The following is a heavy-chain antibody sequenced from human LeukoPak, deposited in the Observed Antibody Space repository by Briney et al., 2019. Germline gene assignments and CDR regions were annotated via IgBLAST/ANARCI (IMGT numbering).Heavy chain of an antibody. CDR3: ARILEGYYYFGLDI. Sequence: GGSLRLSCAASGFTFSSYWMHWVRQAPGKGLVWVARIYSDGYSDGSSTIYADSVQGRFTISRDNGKKTVFLQMNSLSAEDTAVYYCARILEGYYYFGLDIWGQGTTVIVSS. D-gene: IGHD3/OR15-3a*01. CDR1: GFTFSSYW. V-gene: IGHV3-74*01. J-gene: IGHJ6*02. CDR2: IYSDGYSDGSST.